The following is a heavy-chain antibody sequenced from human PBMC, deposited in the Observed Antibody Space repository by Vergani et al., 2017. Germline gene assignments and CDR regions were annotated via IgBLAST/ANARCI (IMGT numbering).Heavy chain of an antibody. J-gene: IGHJ6*03. V-gene: IGHV4-34*01. CDR1: GGSFTSYH. CDR2: IDHTGRP. CDR3: ARVNTETNGHLYYFYYMDV. Sequence: QVQLQQWGGGLLKPSETLYLTCVVNGGSFTSYHWTWLRQSPGEGLDWVGDIDHTGRPDYNPSLTSRPTMSVDKSRNHFSLALNSVTANDTAIYFCARVNTETNGHLYYFYYMDVWGQGTAVTVS. D-gene: IGHD4-11*01.